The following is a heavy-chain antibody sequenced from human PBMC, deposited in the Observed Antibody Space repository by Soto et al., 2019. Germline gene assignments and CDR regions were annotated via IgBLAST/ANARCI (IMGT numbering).Heavy chain of an antibody. J-gene: IGHJ4*02. CDR3: ARESEDLTSNFDY. Sequence: EVQLVESGGGLVKPGGSLRLSCAASGFTFTRYSMNWVRQAPGKGLEWVSSISSTTNYIYYGDSMKGRFTISRDNAKNSMCLEMNRLRAEDTAVYYCARESEDLTSNFDYWGQGTLVTVSS. CDR1: GFTFTRYS. CDR2: ISSTTNYI. V-gene: IGHV3-21*06.